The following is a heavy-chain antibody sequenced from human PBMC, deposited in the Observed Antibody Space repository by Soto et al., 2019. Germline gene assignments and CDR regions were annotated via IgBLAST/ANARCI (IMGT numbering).Heavy chain of an antibody. CDR3: AREAPPFYYEGSGYPRHFDY. CDR2: INADNDNT. D-gene: IGHD3-22*01. CDR1: GYTFATYN. Sequence: VASVKVSCKASGYTFATYNVHWVRQAPGQRLEWMGWINADNDNTKYSQKFQGRVTITRDTSASTAHMELSSLRSEDTAVYYCAREAPPFYYEGSGYPRHFDYWGQGTLVTVSS. V-gene: IGHV1-3*01. J-gene: IGHJ4*02.